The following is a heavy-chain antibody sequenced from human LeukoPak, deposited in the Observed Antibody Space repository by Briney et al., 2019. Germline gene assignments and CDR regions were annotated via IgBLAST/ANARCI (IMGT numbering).Heavy chain of an antibody. CDR2: IYTSGST. Sequence: TSETLSLTCTVSGGSISSYYWSWIRQPAGKGLEWVGRIYTSGSTNYNPSLKSPVNMSVDTSKNQFSLKLGSVTAADPAVYCCARGHSGGYRRRGNWLDPWGQGTLVTVSS. CDR1: GGSISSYY. V-gene: IGHV4-4*07. CDR3: ARGHSGGYRRRGNWLDP. J-gene: IGHJ5*02. D-gene: IGHD2-15*01.